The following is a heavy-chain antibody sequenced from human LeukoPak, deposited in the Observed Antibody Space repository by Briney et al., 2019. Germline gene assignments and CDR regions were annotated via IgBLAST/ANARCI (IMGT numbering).Heavy chain of an antibody. Sequence: SESLSLTCTVSGGSISSGSYYWTWIRQPAEKGLEWIGRIYTSGRTNYSPSLKSRVTISVDTSKNQFSLKLRSVTAADTAVYYCARISSSNWYNERGAFDVWGQGTMVTVSS. J-gene: IGHJ3*01. V-gene: IGHV4-61*02. CDR2: IYTSGRT. CDR1: GGSISSGSYY. D-gene: IGHD6-13*01. CDR3: ARISSSNWYNERGAFDV.